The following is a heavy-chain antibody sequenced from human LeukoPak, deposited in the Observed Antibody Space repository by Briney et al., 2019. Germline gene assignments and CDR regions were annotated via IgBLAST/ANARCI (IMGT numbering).Heavy chain of an antibody. V-gene: IGHV4-39*01. CDR3: ASLFYPWCYFDS. Sequence: KASETLSLTCTVSGGSTSSSSYYWGWIRRPPGKGLEWIGSMYYSGSTYYNPSLKSRVTISVDTSKNQFSLRLSSVTAADTAVYYCASLFYPWCYFDSWGQGTPVTVSS. CDR1: GGSTSSSSYY. CDR2: MYYSGST. J-gene: IGHJ4*02. D-gene: IGHD2-8*01.